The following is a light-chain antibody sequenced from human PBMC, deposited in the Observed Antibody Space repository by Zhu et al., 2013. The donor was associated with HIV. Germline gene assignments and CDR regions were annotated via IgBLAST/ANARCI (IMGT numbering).Light chain of an antibody. Sequence: EIVLTQSPATLSLSPGETATLFCRASQSIRTKLAWYQQKPGQAPRLLIYVASTRATGVPARFSGSGSETEFTLTITSLQSEDFAFYFCHQYNNWPYSFGQGTKLEIK. CDR1: QSIRTK. CDR3: HQYNNWPYS. CDR2: VAS. V-gene: IGKV3-15*01. J-gene: IGKJ2*03.